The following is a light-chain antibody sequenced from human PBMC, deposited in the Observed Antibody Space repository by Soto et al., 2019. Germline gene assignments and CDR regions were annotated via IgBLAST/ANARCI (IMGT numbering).Light chain of an antibody. Sequence: QSALTQPASVSGSPGQSITISCTGTSSDVGGYNYVSWYQQHPGKAPKLMIYEVSNRPSGVSNRFSGSKSGNTASLTIGGLQAEDEADYYCSSYTSSSIDYVFGTGTKLTVL. CDR2: EVS. CDR3: SSYTSSSIDYV. CDR1: SSDVGGYNY. V-gene: IGLV2-14*01. J-gene: IGLJ1*01.